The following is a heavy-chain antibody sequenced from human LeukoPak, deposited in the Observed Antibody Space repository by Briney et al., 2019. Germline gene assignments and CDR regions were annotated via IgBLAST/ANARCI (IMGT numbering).Heavy chain of an antibody. CDR2: ISGSSSTT. CDR3: AREGSMIRGVMFDY. J-gene: IGHJ4*02. V-gene: IGHV3-48*02. Sequence: GGSLRLSCAGSGFTFSSDSMNWVRQAPGKGLEWVSYISGSSSTTFYADSVKGRFTISRDNAKKSLYLQMNSLRDEDTAVYYCAREGSMIRGVMFDYWGQGTLVTVSS. D-gene: IGHD3-10*01. CDR1: GFTFSSDS.